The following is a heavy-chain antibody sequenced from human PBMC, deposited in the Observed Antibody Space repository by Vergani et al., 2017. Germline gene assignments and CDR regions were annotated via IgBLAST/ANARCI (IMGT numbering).Heavy chain of an antibody. V-gene: IGHV4-31*03. J-gene: IGHJ5*02. CDR3: ARDGFTMVRGVGH. D-gene: IGHD3-10*01. CDR1: GGSISSGGYY. Sequence: QLQLQESGPGLVKPSETLSLTCTVSGGSISSGGYYWSWIRQHPGKGLEWIGYIYYSGSTYYNPSLKSRVTISVDTSKNQFSLKLSSVTAEDTAVYYCARDGFTMVRGVGHWGQGTLVTVSS. CDR2: IYYSGST.